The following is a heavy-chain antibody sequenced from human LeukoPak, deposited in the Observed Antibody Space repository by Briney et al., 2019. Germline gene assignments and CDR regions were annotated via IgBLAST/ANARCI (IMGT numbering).Heavy chain of an antibody. D-gene: IGHD3-10*02. Sequence: QPGGSLRLSCAASGFTFSSYKMNWVRQAPGKGLEWVSYISTSGGTIYYADSVKGRFTISRDNAKNSLYLQMNSLRAEDTALYYCARDLHYYVAMDVWGQGTTVTVSS. CDR1: GFTFSSYK. J-gene: IGHJ6*02. V-gene: IGHV3-48*03. CDR3: ARDLHYYVAMDV. CDR2: ISTSGGTI.